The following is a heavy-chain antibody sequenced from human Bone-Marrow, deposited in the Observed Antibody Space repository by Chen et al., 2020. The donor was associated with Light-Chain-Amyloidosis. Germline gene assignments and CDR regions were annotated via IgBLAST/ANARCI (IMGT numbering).Heavy chain of an antibody. Sequence: QVQLGQSGAEVKKPGASVKLSCKTSGYTFSNYYMHWVRQAPGQGLEWMGIINPTGGSTSYARKFLGRVILTRDTSASTVYMELSSLRSEDTAVYYCARATAADVTVGYYFEYWGQGTLVSVSS. CDR1: GYTFSNYY. V-gene: IGHV1-46*01. J-gene: IGHJ4*02. CDR2: INPTGGST. D-gene: IGHD6-13*01. CDR3: ARATAADVTVGYYFEY.